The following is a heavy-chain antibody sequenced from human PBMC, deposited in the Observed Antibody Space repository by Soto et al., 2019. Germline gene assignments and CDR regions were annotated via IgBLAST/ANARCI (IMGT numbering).Heavy chain of an antibody. V-gene: IGHV3-21*04. CDR3: ARSRSHWLALDY. CDR2: ISSGSAYT. CDR1: GFTFPNYG. Sequence: PGGSLRLSCTASGFTFPNYGLTWVRQAPGKGLEWVPFISSGSAYTYVADSVKGRFTISGDNARDSGLLEMNSLRDEDTGIYYCARSRSHWLALDYWGQGTLVTVCS. D-gene: IGHD6-19*01. J-gene: IGHJ4*02.